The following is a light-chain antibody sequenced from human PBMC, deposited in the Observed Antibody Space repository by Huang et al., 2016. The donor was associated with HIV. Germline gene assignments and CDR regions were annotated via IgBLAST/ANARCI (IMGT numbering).Light chain of an antibody. J-gene: IGKJ2*01. CDR3: QQRRNWPPYT. CDR1: QGVSSS. Sequence: EVVLTQSPATLSLSPGERATLSCRASQGVSSSFAWYQQKPGQAPRLLIYAASVRATGIPAGFSGSASGTDFTLTISSLEPEDFAVYYCQQRRNWPPYTFGQGTKLEIK. CDR2: AAS. V-gene: IGKV3-11*01.